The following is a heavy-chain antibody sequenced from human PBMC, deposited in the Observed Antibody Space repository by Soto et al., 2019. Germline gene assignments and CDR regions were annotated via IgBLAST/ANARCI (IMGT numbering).Heavy chain of an antibody. CDR2: INPHGGST. D-gene: IGHD3-3*01. V-gene: IGHV1-18*04. J-gene: IGHJ3*02. Sequence: GASVKVSCKAPRDTFTSYYINWVRQAPGQGLEWMGVINPHGGSTNYAQKLQGRVIMTTDTSTSTAYMELRSLRSDDTAVYYCARGIYDFWSGYYTNHDAFDIWGQGTMVTVSS. CDR1: RDTFTSYY. CDR3: ARGIYDFWSGYYTNHDAFDI.